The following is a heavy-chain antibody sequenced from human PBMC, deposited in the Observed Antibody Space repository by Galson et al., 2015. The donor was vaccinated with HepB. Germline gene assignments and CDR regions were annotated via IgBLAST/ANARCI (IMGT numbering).Heavy chain of an antibody. Sequence: SLRLSCAASGFAFGSHTMIWVRQAPGRGLECVSAISGHAEKIYYAESLKGRFTISRDNSKSTVYLRISGLRVDDTAVYYCVKDSHVDFWQGSLFELWGQGTPVTVAS. CDR1: GFAFGSHT. D-gene: IGHD3-10*01. V-gene: IGHV3-23*01. CDR3: VKDSHVDFWQGSLFEL. CDR2: ISGHAEKI. J-gene: IGHJ4*02.